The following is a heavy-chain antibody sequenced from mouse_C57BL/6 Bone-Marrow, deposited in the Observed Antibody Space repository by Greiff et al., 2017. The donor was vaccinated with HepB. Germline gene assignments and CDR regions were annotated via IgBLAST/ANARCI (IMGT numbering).Heavy chain of an antibody. Sequence: EVKLVESGPGLVKPSQSLSLTCSVTGYSITSGYYWNWIRQFPGNKLEWMGYISYDGSNNYNPSLKNRISITRDTSKNQFFLKLNSVTTEDTATYYCARGVYYYGSGFAYWGQGTTLTVSS. CDR3: ARGVYYYGSGFAY. D-gene: IGHD1-1*01. CDR2: ISYDGSN. CDR1: GYSITSGYY. V-gene: IGHV3-6*01. J-gene: IGHJ2*01.